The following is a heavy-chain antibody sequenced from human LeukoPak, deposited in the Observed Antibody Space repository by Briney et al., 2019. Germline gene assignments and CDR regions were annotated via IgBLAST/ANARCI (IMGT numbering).Heavy chain of an antibody. V-gene: IGHV4-4*09. CDR3: ARSNSYISSFDY. J-gene: IGHJ4*02. Sequence: ETLSLTCTVSGGPVTLFYLRWIRQSPGKGLEWIGYIYTTGSTSYNPSLKSRVTISLNTSENQFSLKPDSVTAADTAVYYCARSNSYISSFDYWGQGTLVTVSS. CDR1: GGPVTLFY. D-gene: IGHD3-16*01. CDR2: IYTTGST.